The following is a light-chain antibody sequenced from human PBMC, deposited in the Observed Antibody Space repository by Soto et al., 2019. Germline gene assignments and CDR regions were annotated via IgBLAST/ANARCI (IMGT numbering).Light chain of an antibody. V-gene: IGLV2-8*01. CDR1: SSDVGGYNY. J-gene: IGLJ2*01. Sequence: QSALTQPPSASGSPGQSVTISCTGTSSDVGGYNYVSWYQQHPGKAPKLMISEVSKRPSGVPDRLSGSKTANMASLTVSELQAAHGADYYWRTVAGNNNLVFSRGIHLTVL. CDR3: RTVAGNNNLV. CDR2: EVS.